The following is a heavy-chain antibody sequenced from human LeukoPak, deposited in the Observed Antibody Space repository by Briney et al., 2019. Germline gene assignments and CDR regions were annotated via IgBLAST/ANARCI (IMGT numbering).Heavy chain of an antibody. J-gene: IGHJ4*02. CDR1: NDSISPLY. CDR2: IFYSGTT. D-gene: IGHD6-13*01. CDR3: ARGGSAAKYYFDS. V-gene: IGHV4-59*11. Sequence: SETLSLTCTVSNDSISPLYWGWIRQPPGKGLEFIGYIFYSGTTNFNPSLKSRVTLSVDTSKNQFSLRLNSVTAADTAVYYCARGGSAAKYYFDSWGQGTLVTVSS.